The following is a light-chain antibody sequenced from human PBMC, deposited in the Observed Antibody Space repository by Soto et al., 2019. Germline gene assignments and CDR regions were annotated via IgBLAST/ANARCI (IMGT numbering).Light chain of an antibody. V-gene: IGLV2-14*01. CDR1: SSDVGGYSY. CDR3: SSDRSSNTLL. Sequence: QSALTQPVSVSGSPGQSIAISCTGTSSDVGGYSYVSWYQQHPGKAPKTMIYEVSNRPSGVSNRFSGSKSGNTASLTISGLHAEDAAYYYCSSDRSSNTLLFGTGTKLTVL. CDR2: EVS. J-gene: IGLJ1*01.